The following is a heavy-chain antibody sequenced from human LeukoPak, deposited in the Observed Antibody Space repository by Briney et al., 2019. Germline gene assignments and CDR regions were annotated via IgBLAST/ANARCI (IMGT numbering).Heavy chain of an antibody. CDR2: INPSGGST. CDR3: ASQVRSAYYYYGMDV. V-gene: IGHV1-46*01. CDR1: GYTFTSYY. Sequence: ASVEVSCKASGYTFTSYYMHWVRQAPGQGLEWMGIINPSGGSTSYAQKFQGRVTMTRDTSTSTVYMELSSLRSEDTAVYYCASQVRSAYYYYGMDVWGQGTTVTVSS. J-gene: IGHJ6*02.